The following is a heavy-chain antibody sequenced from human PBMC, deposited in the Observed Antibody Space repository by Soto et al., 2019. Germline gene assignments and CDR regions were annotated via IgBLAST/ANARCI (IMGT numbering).Heavy chain of an antibody. D-gene: IGHD3-3*01. CDR2: INHSGST. Sequence: QVQLQQWGAGLLKPSETLSLTCAVYGGSFSGYYWSWIRQPPGKGLEWIGEINHSGSTNYNPSRKSRVTISVDTSKNQCSLKLSSVTAADTAVYYCARGTRITIFGVVMNWFDPWGQGTLVTVSS. J-gene: IGHJ5*02. CDR1: GGSFSGYY. V-gene: IGHV4-34*01. CDR3: ARGTRITIFGVVMNWFDP.